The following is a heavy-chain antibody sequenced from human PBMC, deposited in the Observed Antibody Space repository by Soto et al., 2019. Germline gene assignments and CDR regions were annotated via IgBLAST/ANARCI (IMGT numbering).Heavy chain of an antibody. CDR2: IIPIFGTA. V-gene: IGHV1-69*13. J-gene: IGHJ6*02. Sequence: SVKVSCKASGGTFSSYAISWVRQAPGQGLEWMGGIIPIFGTANYAQKFQGRVTITADESTSTAYMELSSLRSEDTAVYYCATLTRDYGGDYYYYGMDVWGQGTTVTVSS. CDR3: ATLTRDYGGDYYYYGMDV. CDR1: GGTFSSYA. D-gene: IGHD4-17*01.